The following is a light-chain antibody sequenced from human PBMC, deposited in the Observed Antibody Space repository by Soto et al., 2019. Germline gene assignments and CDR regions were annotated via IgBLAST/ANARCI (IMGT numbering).Light chain of an antibody. CDR3: AAWDDSLRGVV. V-gene: IGLV1-47*02. Sequence: QSVLTQPPSASGAPGQRVTLSCVGGSSNVGFNAVNWYQQIPGAAPKLLMHGNSQRPSGVPDRFSGSKSGTSASLAIIGLRTEDEAHCYCAAWDDSLRGVVFGGGTQLTVL. CDR1: SSNVGFNA. J-gene: IGLJ7*01. CDR2: GNS.